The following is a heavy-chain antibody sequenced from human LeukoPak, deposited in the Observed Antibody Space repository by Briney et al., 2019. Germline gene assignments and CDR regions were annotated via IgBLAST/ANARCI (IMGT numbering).Heavy chain of an antibody. D-gene: IGHD3-10*01. CDR1: GFTFSSYA. Sequence: GGSLRLSCAASGFTFSSYAMHWVRQAPGKGLEWVAVISYDGSNKYYADSVKGRFTISGDNSKNTLYLQMNSLRAEDTAVYYCARSYGSGSYRRGYYYGMDVWGQGTTVTVSS. V-gene: IGHV3-30-3*01. J-gene: IGHJ6*02. CDR2: ISYDGSNK. CDR3: ARSYGSGSYRRGYYYGMDV.